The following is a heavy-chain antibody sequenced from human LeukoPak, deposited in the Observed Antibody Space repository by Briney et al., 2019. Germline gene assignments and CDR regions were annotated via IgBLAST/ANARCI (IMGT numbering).Heavy chain of an antibody. J-gene: IGHJ4*02. V-gene: IGHV4-34*01. D-gene: IGHD2-15*01. Sequence: PSETLSLTCAVYGGSFSGYYWSWIREPPEEGLEWGGEINHSGSTNYNPSLKSRVTISVDTSKNQFSLKLSSVTAADTAVYYCARVVGPRRGVRYCTGDSCYSGSWYFDYWGQGTLVTVSS. CDR1: GGSFSGYY. CDR3: ARVVGPRRGVRYCTGDSCYSGSWYFDY. CDR2: INHSGST.